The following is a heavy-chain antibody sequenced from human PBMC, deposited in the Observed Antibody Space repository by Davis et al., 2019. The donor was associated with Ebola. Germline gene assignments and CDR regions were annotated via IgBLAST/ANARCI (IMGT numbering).Heavy chain of an antibody. CDR1: GFTFTNSA. V-gene: IGHV1-58*01. CDR2: IVVDTGNT. Sequence: SVKVSCKAPGFTFTNSAVHWVRQARGQRLEWIGWIVVDTGNTNNAQKFQERVTITRDVSTSTAYMELSSLRSEDTAVYYCASDRPRGYCTDAGCYYYRLDVWGQGTTVTVSS. CDR3: ASDRPRGYCTDAGCYYYRLDV. D-gene: IGHD2-8*01. J-gene: IGHJ6*02.